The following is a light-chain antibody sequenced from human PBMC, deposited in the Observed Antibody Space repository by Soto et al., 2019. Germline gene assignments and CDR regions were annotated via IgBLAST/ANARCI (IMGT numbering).Light chain of an antibody. J-gene: IGKJ1*01. CDR1: RSVDKW. CDR2: GAT. Sequence: DIQMTQSPSTVSASLGDRVTIVCRASRSVDKWLAWYHQTSGKAPKLLISGATNLQTGVTSRVGGSGSETDFTLTINNPQPEDVGHYYFQQYYSLRTFGQGTKVDIK. CDR3: QQYYSLRT. V-gene: IGKV1-5*02.